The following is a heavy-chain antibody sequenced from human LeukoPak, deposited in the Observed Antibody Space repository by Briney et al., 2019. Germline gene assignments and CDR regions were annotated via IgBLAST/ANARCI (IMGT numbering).Heavy chain of an antibody. J-gene: IGHJ4*02. CDR1: GFTFSSYS. CDR2: ISSSSSTI. V-gene: IGHV3-48*04. Sequence: PGGSLRLSCAASGFTFSSYSMNWVRQAPGKGLEWVSYISSSSSTIYYADSVKGRFTISRDNAKNSLYLQMNSLSAEDTAVYYCVRDPDPKPFDYWGQGTLVTVSS. CDR3: VRDPDPKPFDY.